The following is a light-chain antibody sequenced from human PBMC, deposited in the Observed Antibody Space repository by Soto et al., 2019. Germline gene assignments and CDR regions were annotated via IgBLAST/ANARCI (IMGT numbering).Light chain of an antibody. J-gene: IGLJ1*01. CDR2: SNN. CDR1: SSDIVSNN. Sequence: QSVLTQPPSASWTPGQRVTISCSGSSSDIVSNNVNVYQQLPGTSHKLLIYSNNQRPSVVPDRFSGSKSGTSASLAISGLQSEDAADYYCPAWDDSXNALVGTGTKVXV. CDR3: PAWDDSXNAL. V-gene: IGLV1-44*01.